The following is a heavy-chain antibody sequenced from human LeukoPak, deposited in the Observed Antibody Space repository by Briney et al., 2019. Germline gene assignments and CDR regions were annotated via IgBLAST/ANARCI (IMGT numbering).Heavy chain of an antibody. CDR3: ARRAQQWLVEPREDNWFDP. D-gene: IGHD6-19*01. V-gene: IGHV1-2*02. Sequence: ASVTVSCKASGYTFTGYYMHWVRQAPGQGLEWMGWINPNSGGTNYAQKFQGRVTMTRDTSISTAYMELSRLRSDDTAAYYCARRAQQWLVEPREDNWFDPWGQGTLVTVSS. CDR1: GYTFTGYY. J-gene: IGHJ5*02. CDR2: INPNSGGT.